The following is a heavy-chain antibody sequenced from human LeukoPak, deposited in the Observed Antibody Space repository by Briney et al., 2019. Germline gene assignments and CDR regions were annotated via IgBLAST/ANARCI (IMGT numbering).Heavy chain of an antibody. Sequence: GGSLRLSCAASGFTFSDHDMAWVRQAPGKGLEWVCRSRNKAKGHTTEYATSLKGRFSRARDDSSKSVYLKMNSPKTAATAYYYCVRVGAYYDSVGDALDAFDIWGQGTMVTVSS. CDR3: VRVGAYYDSVGDALDAFDI. V-gene: IGHV3-72*01. CDR1: GFTFSDHD. J-gene: IGHJ3*02. D-gene: IGHD3-22*01. CDR2: SRNKAKGHTT.